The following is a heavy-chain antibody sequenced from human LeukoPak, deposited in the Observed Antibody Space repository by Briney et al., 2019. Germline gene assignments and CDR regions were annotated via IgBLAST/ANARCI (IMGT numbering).Heavy chain of an antibody. V-gene: IGHV4-61*01. CDR2: IYYSGST. CDR1: GGSISGGSYY. D-gene: IGHD2/OR15-2a*01. J-gene: IGHJ4*02. Sequence: SQTLSLTCTVSGGSISGGSYYWSWIRQPPGKGLEWIGYIYYSGSTKYNLSLKGRVTISVDTSKNQLSLKLSSVTAADTAVYYCARGEYGLFDYWGQGTLVTVSS. CDR3: ARGEYGLFDY.